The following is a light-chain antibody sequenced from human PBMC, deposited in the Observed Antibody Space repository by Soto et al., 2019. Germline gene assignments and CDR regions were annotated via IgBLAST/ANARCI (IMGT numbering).Light chain of an antibody. V-gene: IGKV1-17*01. CDR1: RGIRDD. Sequence: IPMTHSASCLSASVGDGVTIXCLASRGIRDDFDWYQQKPGKARDLLIPAASRLQGGGPPRFSRRGSGTAFTRTISSLQPDDFATYYCQHYNSYSEAFGQGTKVDIK. CDR2: AAS. CDR3: QHYNSYSEA. J-gene: IGKJ1*01.